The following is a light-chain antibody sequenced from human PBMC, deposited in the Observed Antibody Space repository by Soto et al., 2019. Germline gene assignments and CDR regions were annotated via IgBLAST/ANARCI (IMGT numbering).Light chain of an antibody. CDR2: GAS. CDR3: HQYGSSPQT. V-gene: IGKV3-20*01. Sequence: EVVLTHSPGTLSLSPGERATLSCRASESVSSSFLTWYQQKPGQAPSLLIYGASSRATGIPDRFSGSGYGTEFNLTVDRLETEDFAVYYCHQYGSSPQTFGRGTKVDIK. J-gene: IGKJ1*01. CDR1: ESVSSSF.